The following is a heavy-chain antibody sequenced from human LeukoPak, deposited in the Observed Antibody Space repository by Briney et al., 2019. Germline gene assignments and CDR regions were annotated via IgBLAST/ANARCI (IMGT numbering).Heavy chain of an antibody. CDR1: GGTFSSYA. CDR2: IIPIFGTA. Sequence: GASVKVSCKASGGTFSSYAISWARQAPGQGLEWMGGIIPIFGTANYAQKFQGRVTITADESTSTAYMELSSLRSEDTAVYYCARMGVLGFGELLWRPYYYYYMDVWGKGTTVTVSS. V-gene: IGHV1-69*13. CDR3: ARMGVLGFGELLWRPYYYYYMDV. D-gene: IGHD3-10*01. J-gene: IGHJ6*03.